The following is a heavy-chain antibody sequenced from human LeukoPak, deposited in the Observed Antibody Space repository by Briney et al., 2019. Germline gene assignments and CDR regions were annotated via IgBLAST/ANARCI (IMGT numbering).Heavy chain of an antibody. Sequence: PGGSLRLSCAASGFTFSVSAMHWVRQASGKGLEWVGRIRSKANNYATAYAASVKGRFTISRDDSKNTAYLQMNSLKTEDTAVYYCTTTGDTIYDAFDIWGQGTMVTVSS. D-gene: IGHD3-3*01. CDR3: TTTGDTIYDAFDI. J-gene: IGHJ3*02. CDR2: IRSKANNYAT. CDR1: GFTFSVSA. V-gene: IGHV3-73*01.